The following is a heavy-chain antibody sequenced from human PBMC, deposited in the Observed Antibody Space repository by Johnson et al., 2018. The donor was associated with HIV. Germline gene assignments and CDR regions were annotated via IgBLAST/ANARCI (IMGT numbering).Heavy chain of an antibody. CDR2: IGTAGDT. J-gene: IGHJ3*02. D-gene: IGHD1-20*01. CDR1: GFTFSSYD. CDR3: AKGGYNWKFDGFDI. V-gene: IGHV3-13*01. Sequence: VQLVESGGGVVQPGGSLRLSCAASGFTFSSYDIHWVRQGTGKGLEWVSAIGTAGDTYFADSVKGRFTIFRANSKNTLYLQLNSLRAGDTAGYYCAKGGYNWKFDGFDIWGQGTMVTVSS.